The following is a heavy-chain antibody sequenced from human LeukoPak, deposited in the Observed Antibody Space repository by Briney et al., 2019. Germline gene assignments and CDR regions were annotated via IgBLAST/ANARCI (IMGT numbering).Heavy chain of an antibody. CDR1: GYTFTGYY. CDR3: ASLAVFHTQGADY. CDR2: INPNSGGT. D-gene: IGHD2-15*01. Sequence: GASVKVSCKASGYTFTGYYMHWVRQAPGQGLEWMGWINPNSGGTNYAQKFRGRVTMTRDTSISTAYMELSSLRSDDTAVYYCASLAVFHTQGADYWGQGTLVTVSS. J-gene: IGHJ4*02. V-gene: IGHV1-2*02.